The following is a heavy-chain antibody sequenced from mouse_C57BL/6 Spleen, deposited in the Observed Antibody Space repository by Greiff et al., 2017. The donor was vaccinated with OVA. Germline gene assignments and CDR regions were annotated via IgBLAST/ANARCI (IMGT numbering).Heavy chain of an antibody. CDR1: GYTFTSYG. D-gene: IGHD1-1*01. CDR2: IYPRSGNT. Sequence: VMLVESGAELARPGASVKLSCKASGYTFTSYGISWVKQRTGQGLEWIGEIYPRSGNTYYNEKFKGKATLTADKSSSTAYMELRSLTSEDSAVYFCAHYYGSSMDYWGQGTSVTVSS. V-gene: IGHV1-81*01. J-gene: IGHJ4*01. CDR3: AHYYGSSMDY.